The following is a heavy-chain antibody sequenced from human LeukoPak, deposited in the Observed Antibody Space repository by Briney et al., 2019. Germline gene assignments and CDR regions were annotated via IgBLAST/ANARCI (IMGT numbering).Heavy chain of an antibody. Sequence: GRSLRLSCAASGFTFSSYAMSWVRQAPGKGLEWVSAISGSGGSTYYADSVKGRFTTSRDNSKNTLYLQMNSLRAEDTAVYYCAKVTDTAMVNDYWGQGTLVTVSS. CDR2: ISGSGGST. J-gene: IGHJ4*02. CDR3: AKVTDTAMVNDY. V-gene: IGHV3-23*01. D-gene: IGHD5-18*01. CDR1: GFTFSSYA.